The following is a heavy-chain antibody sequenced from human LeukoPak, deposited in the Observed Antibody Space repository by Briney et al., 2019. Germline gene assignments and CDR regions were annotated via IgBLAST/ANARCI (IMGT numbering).Heavy chain of an antibody. CDR1: GFTFSSYA. Sequence: PGRSLRLSCAASGFTFSSYAMHWVRQAPGKGLEWVAVISYDGSNKYYADSVKGRSTISRDNSKNTLYLQMNSLRAEDTAVYYCARDGAVWTGPDYWGQGTLVTVSS. CDR2: ISYDGSNK. CDR3: ARDGAVWTGPDY. V-gene: IGHV3-30-3*01. D-gene: IGHD3/OR15-3a*01. J-gene: IGHJ4*02.